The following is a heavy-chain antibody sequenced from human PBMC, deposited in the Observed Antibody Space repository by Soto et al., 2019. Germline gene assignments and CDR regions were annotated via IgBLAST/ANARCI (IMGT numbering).Heavy chain of an antibody. CDR3: ASSAIYGDYVVDAFDI. Sequence: GGSLRLSCAASGFTFSSYAMHWVRQAPGKGLEYVSAISSNGGSTYYANSVKGRFTISRDNSKNTLYLQMGSLRAEDMAVYYCASSAIYGDYVVDAFDIWGQGTMVTVSS. D-gene: IGHD4-17*01. CDR2: ISSNGGST. J-gene: IGHJ3*02. V-gene: IGHV3-64*01. CDR1: GFTFSSYA.